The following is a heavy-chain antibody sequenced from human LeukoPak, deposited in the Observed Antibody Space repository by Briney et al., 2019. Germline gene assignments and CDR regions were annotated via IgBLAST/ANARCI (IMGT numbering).Heavy chain of an antibody. CDR3: AKDRRCSGVDCYPLFFDS. CDR1: GFTFSDYS. D-gene: IGHD2-15*01. CDR2: ISSSSKTV. J-gene: IGHJ4*02. Sequence: PGGSLRLSCAASGFTFSDYSMNWVRQAPGKGLEWVSYISSSSKTVYYADSVKGRFTISRDNARNSLYLQMNSLRAEDTAIYYCAKDRRCSGVDCYPLFFDSWGQGTLVTVSS. V-gene: IGHV3-48*01.